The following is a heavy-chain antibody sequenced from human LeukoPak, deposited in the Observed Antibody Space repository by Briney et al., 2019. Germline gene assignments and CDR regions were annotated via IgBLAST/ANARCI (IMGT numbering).Heavy chain of an antibody. D-gene: IGHD3-10*01. CDR3: AKSSWFDSFDY. CDR2: IRGTGGDT. J-gene: IGHJ4*02. V-gene: IGHV3-23*01. Sequence: GGSLRLSCAASGFTFSTYAMNWVRQGPGKGLEWVSSIRGTGGDTYYADSVKGRFIISRDNSKNTLYLQMNSLRAEDTAVYYCAKSSWFDSFDYWGQGTLVTVSS. CDR1: GFTFSTYA.